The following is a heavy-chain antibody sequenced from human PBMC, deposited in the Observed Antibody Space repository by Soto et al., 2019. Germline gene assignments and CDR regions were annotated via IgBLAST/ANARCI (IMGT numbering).Heavy chain of an antibody. J-gene: IGHJ4*02. V-gene: IGHV6-1*01. CDR3: ARTGDYLLDY. Sequence: PSQTLSLTCAIAGDSVSSKSAAWHWIRQSPSRGLEWLGRTYYRSKWSSNYAVSVKSRITINPDTSKNQFSLQLRSVTPDDTAMYYCARTGDYLLDYWGQGTLVTVSS. D-gene: IGHD7-27*01. CDR2: TYYRSKWSS. CDR1: GDSVSSKSAA.